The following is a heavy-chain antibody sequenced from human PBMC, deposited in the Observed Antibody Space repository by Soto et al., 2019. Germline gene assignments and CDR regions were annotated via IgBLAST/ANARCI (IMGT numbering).Heavy chain of an antibody. D-gene: IGHD3-22*01. J-gene: IGHJ4*02. CDR2: IYYTGNT. CDR1: GASISGGDYY. Sequence: QVQLQESGPGLVKPSQTLSLTCTVSGASISGGDYYWTWIRQPPGKGLEWIGSIYYTGNTYSNPSLGSQLSISVDPSNNQFVLRLTSVTAPDTAIYYCARATYDSSTYYLDYWGQGTLVTVSS. CDR3: ARATYDSSTYYLDY. V-gene: IGHV4-30-4*01.